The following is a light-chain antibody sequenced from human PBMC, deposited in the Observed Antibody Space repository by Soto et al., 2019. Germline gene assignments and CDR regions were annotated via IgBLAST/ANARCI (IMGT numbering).Light chain of an antibody. J-gene: IGLJ2*01. CDR1: SSDVDTYKY. CDR2: EVS. V-gene: IGLV2-14*01. Sequence: QSALTQPASVSGSPGQSITISCTGTSSDVDTYKYVPWYQQHPGKAPKLMIYEVSYRPSGVSDRFSGSKSGNTASLTISGLQAEDEADYYCCSYAGSTTRVQFGGGTKLTVL. CDR3: CSYAGSTTRVQ.